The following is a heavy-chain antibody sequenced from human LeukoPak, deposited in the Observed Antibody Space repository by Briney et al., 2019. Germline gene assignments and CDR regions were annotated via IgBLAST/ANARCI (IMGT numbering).Heavy chain of an antibody. Sequence: GGSLRLSCAASGFTFSSYAMSWVRQAPGKGLEWVSAISGSGGSTYYADSVKGRSTISRDNSKNTLYLQMNSLRAEDTAVYYCAKSFSVVPAAIFNYWGQGTLVTVSS. V-gene: IGHV3-23*01. J-gene: IGHJ4*02. CDR3: AKSFSVVPAAIFNY. CDR2: ISGSGGST. D-gene: IGHD2-2*01. CDR1: GFTFSSYA.